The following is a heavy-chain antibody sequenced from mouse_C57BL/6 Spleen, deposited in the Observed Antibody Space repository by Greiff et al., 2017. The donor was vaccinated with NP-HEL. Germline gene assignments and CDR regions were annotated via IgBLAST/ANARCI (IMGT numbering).Heavy chain of an antibody. Sequence: QVQLQQSGPELVKPGASVKISCKASGYAFSSSWMNWVKQRPGKGLEWIGRIYPGGGGTNYNGKFKGKATLSADKPSSTASMQLSSLTSEDSAVYFCERGDTTEAYWGQGTLVTVSA. CDR1: GYAFSSSW. D-gene: IGHD1-1*01. CDR2: IYPGGGGT. J-gene: IGHJ3*01. V-gene: IGHV1-82*01. CDR3: ERGDTTEAY.